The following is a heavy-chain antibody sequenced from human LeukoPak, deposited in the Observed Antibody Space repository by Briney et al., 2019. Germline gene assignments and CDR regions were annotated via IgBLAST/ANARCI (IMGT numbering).Heavy chain of an antibody. V-gene: IGHV3-74*01. Sequence: PGGSLRLSCAASGFTFSNYWMYWVRQAPGKGLVWVSRINGDGSSTNYADSVKGRFTITRDNAKNTLYLQMNSLRDEDTAVYSCALYGGGALDIWGQGTMVTVSS. CDR2: INGDGSST. J-gene: IGHJ3*02. D-gene: IGHD2/OR15-2a*01. CDR1: GFTFSNYW. CDR3: ALYGGGALDI.